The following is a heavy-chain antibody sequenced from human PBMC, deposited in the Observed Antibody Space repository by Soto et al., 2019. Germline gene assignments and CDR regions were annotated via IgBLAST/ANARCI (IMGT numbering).Heavy chain of an antibody. J-gene: IGHJ6*02. D-gene: IGHD6-19*01. V-gene: IGHV3-30*18. CDR3: AKIPPSKYSSGWYYYYGMDV. CDR1: GFTFSSYG. Sequence: PGGSLRLSCAASGFTFSSYGMHWVRQAPGKGLEWVAVISYDGSNKYYADSVKGRFTISRDNSKNTLYLQMNSLRAEDTAVYYCAKIPPSKYSSGWYYYYGMDVWGQGTTVTVSS. CDR2: ISYDGSNK.